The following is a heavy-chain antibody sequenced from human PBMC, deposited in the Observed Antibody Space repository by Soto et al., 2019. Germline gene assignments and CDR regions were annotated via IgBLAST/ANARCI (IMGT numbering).Heavy chain of an antibody. CDR2: IIPMLGMS. D-gene: IGHD3-10*01. CDR3: ATNYGSGSAHFDN. V-gene: IGHV1-69*02. Sequence: QVQLVQSGAEVKTPGSSVKVSCTASGDTFNFYTLSWVRQAPGQGLEWMGRIIPMLGMSNYAQNFQGRVTMIADKSTSTAYMELSSLRSEDTALYYCATNYGSGSAHFDNWGQGTLVTVSS. CDR1: GDTFNFYT. J-gene: IGHJ4*02.